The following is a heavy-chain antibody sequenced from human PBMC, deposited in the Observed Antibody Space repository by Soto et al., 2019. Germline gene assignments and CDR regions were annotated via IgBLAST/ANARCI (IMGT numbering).Heavy chain of an antibody. V-gene: IGHV3-30-3*01. CDR3: ARDTYLDSSGPSYYYYYGIDV. CDR2: ISYDGGKK. J-gene: IGHJ6*02. D-gene: IGHD3-22*01. CDR1: GFTFTDYA. Sequence: QVQLVESGGGVAQPGRSLRLSCAASGFTFTDYAMHWVRQAPGKGLEWVAVISYDGGKKNYADSVKGRFTISRDNCKNTVYLQMNSLRVEDTAVYYCARDTYLDSSGPSYYYYYGIDVWGQGTTVTVSS.